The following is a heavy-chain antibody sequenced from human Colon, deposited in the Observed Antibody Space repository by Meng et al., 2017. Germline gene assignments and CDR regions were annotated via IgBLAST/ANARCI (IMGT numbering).Heavy chain of an antibody. CDR3: ARGNSGYDYNSIDY. CDR2: IIPMFGTA. J-gene: IGHJ4*02. V-gene: IGHV1-69*05. D-gene: IGHD5-12*01. CDR1: GGSFSSYA. Sequence: QVQLVESGAGVKNPVSSVKVSCKASGGSFSSYAITWVRQAPGQGLEWMGGIIPMFGTANYAQKFQGRVAITTDESTTTAYMELSSLTSHDTAVYYCARGNSGYDYNSIDYWGQGTLVTVSS.